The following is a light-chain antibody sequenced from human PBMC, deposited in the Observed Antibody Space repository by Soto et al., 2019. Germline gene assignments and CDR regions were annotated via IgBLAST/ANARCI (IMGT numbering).Light chain of an antibody. V-gene: IGLV1-44*01. CDR1: TSNIGSNP. CDR3: AAWDDSLTGYV. J-gene: IGLJ1*01. Sequence: QSVLTQPPSASVTPGQRVTISCSGSTSNIGSNPVNWYQQLPGTAPKLLIYSNDQRPSGVPARFSGSKSGTSASLAISGLQSEDEADYYCAAWDDSLTGYVFGAATKATV. CDR2: SND.